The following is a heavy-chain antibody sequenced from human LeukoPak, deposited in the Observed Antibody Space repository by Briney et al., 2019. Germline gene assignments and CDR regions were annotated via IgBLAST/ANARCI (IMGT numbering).Heavy chain of an antibody. CDR1: GFTFSSYA. Sequence: GGSLRLSCAASGFTFSSYAMNWVRQAPGKGLEWVSSISSSSSYIYYADSVKGRFTISRDNAKNSLYLQMNSLRAEDTAVYYCARGRGYSYGYEDYWGQGTLVTVSS. CDR3: ARGRGYSYGYEDY. CDR2: ISSSSSYI. V-gene: IGHV3-21*01. D-gene: IGHD5-18*01. J-gene: IGHJ4*02.